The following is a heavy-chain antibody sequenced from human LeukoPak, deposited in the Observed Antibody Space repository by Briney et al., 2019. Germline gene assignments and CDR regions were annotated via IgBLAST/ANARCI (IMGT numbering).Heavy chain of an antibody. V-gene: IGHV3-53*01. Sequence: GGSLRLSCAASGFTVSSNYMSWVRQAPGKGLEWVSVIYSGGSTYYADSVKGRFTISRDNSKNTLYLQMNSLRAEDTAVYYCARDRYGCNSDYWGQGTLVTVSS. CDR3: ARDRYGCNSDY. J-gene: IGHJ4*02. D-gene: IGHD4-23*01. CDR2: IYSGGST. CDR1: GFTVSSNY.